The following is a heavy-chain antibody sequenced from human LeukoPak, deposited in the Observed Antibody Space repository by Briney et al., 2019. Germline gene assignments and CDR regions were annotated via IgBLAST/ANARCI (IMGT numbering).Heavy chain of an antibody. Sequence: KPGGSLRLSCAASGFTFSNAWMSWVRQAPGKGLEWVGRIKSKTDGGTTDYAAPVKGRFTISRDDSKNTLYLQMNSLKTEDTAVYYCTTPYSSGQEIDYWGQGTLVTVSS. D-gene: IGHD6-19*01. CDR1: GFTFSNAW. CDR2: IKSKTDGGTT. J-gene: IGHJ4*02. CDR3: TTPYSSGQEIDY. V-gene: IGHV3-15*01.